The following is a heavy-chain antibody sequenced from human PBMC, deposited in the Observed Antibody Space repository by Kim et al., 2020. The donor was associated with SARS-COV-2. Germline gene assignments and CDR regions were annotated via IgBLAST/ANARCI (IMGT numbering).Heavy chain of an antibody. J-gene: IGHJ5*02. CDR3: ARASTVTTYWFDP. V-gene: IGHV3-11*06. D-gene: IGHD4-17*01. Sequence: SADSVQGRFTISRDNAKNSLYLQMNSLRAEDTAVYYCARASTVTTYWFDPWGQGTLVTVSS.